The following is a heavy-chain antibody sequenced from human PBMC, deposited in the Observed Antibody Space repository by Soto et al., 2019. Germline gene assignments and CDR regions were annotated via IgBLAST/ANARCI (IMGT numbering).Heavy chain of an antibody. CDR2: IYYSGST. Sequence: SETLSLTCTVSGGSICSSSYYWGWIHQPPGKGLEWIGSIYYSGSTYYNPSLKSRVTISVDTSKNQFSLKLSSVTAADTAVYYCARHFDLRDNIVVVPAAPSDAFDIWGQGTMVTVSS. CDR3: ARHFDLRDNIVVVPAAPSDAFDI. CDR1: GGSICSSSYY. J-gene: IGHJ3*02. V-gene: IGHV4-39*01. D-gene: IGHD2-2*01.